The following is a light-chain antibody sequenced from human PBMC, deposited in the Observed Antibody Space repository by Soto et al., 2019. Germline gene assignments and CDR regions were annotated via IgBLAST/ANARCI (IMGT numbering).Light chain of an antibody. CDR1: QSISNS. Sequence: DIQMTQSPSTLSASVGDRVTITCRASQSISNSLAWYQQKPGKAPKLLIYEASSLKSGVPSRFSGSGSGIEYTLTISSLQPDDFATYYCQQYNGYWTFGQGTKVEIK. V-gene: IGKV1-5*03. CDR3: QQYNGYWT. J-gene: IGKJ1*01. CDR2: EAS.